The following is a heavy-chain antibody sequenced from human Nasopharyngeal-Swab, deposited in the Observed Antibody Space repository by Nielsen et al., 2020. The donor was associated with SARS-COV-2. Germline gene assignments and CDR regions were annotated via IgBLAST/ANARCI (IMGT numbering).Heavy chain of an antibody. CDR1: GNTFTSYY. D-gene: IGHD1-26*01. Sequence: ASVKVSCKASGNTFTSYYMHWVRQAPGQGLEWMGIINPSGGSTSYAQKFQGRVTMTRDTSISTAYMELSRLRSDDTAVYYCARLGSGSYYPNYYYGMDVWGQGTTVTVSS. CDR3: ARLGSGSYYPNYYYGMDV. CDR2: INPSGGST. V-gene: IGHV1-46*01. J-gene: IGHJ6*02.